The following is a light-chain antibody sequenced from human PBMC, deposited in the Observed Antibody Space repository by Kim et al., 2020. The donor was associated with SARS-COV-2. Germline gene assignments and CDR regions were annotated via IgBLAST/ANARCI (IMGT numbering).Light chain of an antibody. J-gene: IGKJ1*01. CDR3: QQYDTLWT. CDR1: QNINTW. V-gene: IGKV1-5*03. CDR2: KAS. Sequence: SAYVGDRVTITCRTRQNINTWVAWYQQKPGKVPKVLIKKASNLERGVPSRFSGSGSGTEFTLTISSLQPDDFATYYCQQYDTLWTFGQGTKVDIK.